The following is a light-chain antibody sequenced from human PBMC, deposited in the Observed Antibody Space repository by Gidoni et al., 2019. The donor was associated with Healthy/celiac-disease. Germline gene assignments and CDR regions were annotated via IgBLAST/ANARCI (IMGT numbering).Light chain of an antibody. CDR3: SSYTTSSTHVV. CDR2: EVN. CDR1: SSDVGGYNY. Sequence: HSALTQPSSVSGSPGQSITISCTGTSSDVGGYNYVSWYQQHPGKAPKLMIYEVNNRPSGVSNRCSGSKSGNTASLTISGLQAEDEADYYCSSYTTSSTHVVFGGGTKLTVL. V-gene: IGLV2-14*01. J-gene: IGLJ2*01.